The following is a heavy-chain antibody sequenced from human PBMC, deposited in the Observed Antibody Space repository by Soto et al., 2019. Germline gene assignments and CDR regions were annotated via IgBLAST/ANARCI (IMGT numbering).Heavy chain of an antibody. CDR2: LIPILGTA. D-gene: IGHD3-16*02. V-gene: IGHV1-69*01. J-gene: IGHJ6*02. Sequence: QVQLVQSGAEVKKPGSSVKVSCKASGNTFSKYAISWVRQAPGQGLEWMGGLIPILGTAKYAQKLQRRVTITADESTRTAYMELSSVRFDDTAVYYWARDSQDYIWGSYRNGMDVWGQGTTVSVSS. CDR1: GNTFSKYA. CDR3: ARDSQDYIWGSYRNGMDV.